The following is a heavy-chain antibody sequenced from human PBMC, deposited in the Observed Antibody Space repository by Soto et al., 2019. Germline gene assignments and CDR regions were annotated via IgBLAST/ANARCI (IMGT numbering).Heavy chain of an antibody. D-gene: IGHD2-8*01. J-gene: IGHJ3*02. CDR2: ISGSGGST. CDR3: AKDVVLMVYARDAFDI. CDR1: GFTFSSYA. Sequence: EVQLLESGGGLVQPGGSLRLSCAASGFTFSSYAMSWVRQAPGKGLEWVSAISGSGGSTYYADSVKGRFTISRDSSKNTLYLQMNSLRAEDTAVYYCAKDVVLMVYARDAFDIWGQGTMVTVSS. V-gene: IGHV3-23*01.